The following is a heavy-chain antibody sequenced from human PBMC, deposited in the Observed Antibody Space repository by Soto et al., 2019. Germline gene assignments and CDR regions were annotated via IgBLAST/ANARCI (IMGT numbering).Heavy chain of an antibody. CDR1: GYTFTAYY. D-gene: IGHD3-10*01. J-gene: IGHJ6*02. V-gene: IGHV1-2*02. CDR3: ARNMAYYYGPGSGNGHGF. Sequence: QGQLVQSGAEVKGPGDSVRVSCEASGYTFTAYYIHWVRQAPGQVLEWMGWINPKFGDTTYAQDFQGRVSMTRDISISTVYMEMSRLTSADTAVYYCARNMAYYYGPGSGNGHGFWGQGTTVTVFS. CDR2: INPKFGDT.